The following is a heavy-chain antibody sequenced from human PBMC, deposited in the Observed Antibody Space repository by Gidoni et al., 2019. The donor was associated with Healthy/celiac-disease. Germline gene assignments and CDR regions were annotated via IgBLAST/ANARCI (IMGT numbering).Heavy chain of an antibody. Sequence: VQLVESGGGVVQPGRSLRLSCAASGFTFSSYGMHWVRQAPGKGLEWVAVIWYDGSNKYYADSVKGRFTISRDNSKNTLYLQMNSLRAEDTTVYYCARTPWLFYFDYWGQGTLVTVSS. CDR1: GFTFSSYG. CDR2: IWYDGSNK. CDR3: ARTPWLFYFDY. D-gene: IGHD5-12*01. J-gene: IGHJ4*02. V-gene: IGHV3-33*01.